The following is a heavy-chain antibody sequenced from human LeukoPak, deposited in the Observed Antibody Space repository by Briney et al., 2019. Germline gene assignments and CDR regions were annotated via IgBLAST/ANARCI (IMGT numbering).Heavy chain of an antibody. J-gene: IGHJ4*02. D-gene: IGHD3-3*01. CDR3: ARHGPKHDVFWSGYYSDY. CDR2: IFYSGNT. V-gene: IGHV4-39*01. Sequence: PSETLSLTCTVSGGSISNSNYYWGWIRQPPGKGLEWIASIFYSGNTYYNSSLKSRVTISVDTSKNQFSLKLSSVTAADTAVYYCARHGPKHDVFWSGYYSDYWGQGTLVTVSS. CDR1: GGSISNSNYY.